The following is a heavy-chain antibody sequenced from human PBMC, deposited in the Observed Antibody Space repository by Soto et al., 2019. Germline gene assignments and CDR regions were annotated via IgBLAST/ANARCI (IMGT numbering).Heavy chain of an antibody. CDR3: AKLMEYCIGNSCYSHHPYGMDV. CDR1: GLTFSSYA. J-gene: IGHJ6*02. CDR2: ISGGGETT. D-gene: IGHD2-15*01. V-gene: IGHV3-23*01. Sequence: LRLSCIASGLTFSSYAMSWVRQAPGKGLEWVSAISGGGETTYYADSVKGRFTISRDNSKNTLYLQMNSLRVEDTAVYYCAKLMEYCIGNSCYSHHPYGMDVSGQGSTLTGSS.